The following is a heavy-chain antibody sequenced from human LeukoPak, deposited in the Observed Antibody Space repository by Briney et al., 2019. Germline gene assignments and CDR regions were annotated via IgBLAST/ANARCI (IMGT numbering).Heavy chain of an antibody. D-gene: IGHD6-13*01. Sequence: GGSLRLSCAASGFTLSTYSMNWVRQAPGRGLEWVANIKQDGSEKYYVDSVKGRFTISRDNAKNSLYLQMNSLRAEDTAVYYCARDWSSSSDAFDIWGQGTMVTVSS. CDR3: ARDWSSSSDAFDI. J-gene: IGHJ3*02. CDR1: GFTLSTYS. V-gene: IGHV3-7*01. CDR2: IKQDGSEK.